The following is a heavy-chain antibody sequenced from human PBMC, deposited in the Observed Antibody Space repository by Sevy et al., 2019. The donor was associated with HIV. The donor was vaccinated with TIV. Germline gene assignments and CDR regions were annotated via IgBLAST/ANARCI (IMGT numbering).Heavy chain of an antibody. J-gene: IGHJ3*02. CDR3: ARDQLLVRKPVKGVNDAFDI. V-gene: IGHV4-38-2*02. CDR1: GYSISSGYY. CDR2: IYHSGST. D-gene: IGHD3-10*02. Sequence: SETLSLTCTVSGYSISSGYYWGWIRQPPGKGLEWIGSIYHSGSTYYNPSLKSRVTISVDTSKNQFSLKLSSVTAADTAVYYCARDQLLVRKPVKGVNDAFDIWGQGTMVTVSS.